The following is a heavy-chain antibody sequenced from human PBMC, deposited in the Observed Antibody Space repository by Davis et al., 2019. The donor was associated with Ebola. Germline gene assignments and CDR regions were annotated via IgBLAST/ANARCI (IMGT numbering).Heavy chain of an antibody. D-gene: IGHD3-22*01. CDR3: ARPSSGYEASFDY. CDR2: VYPGHSTT. Sequence: GESLKISCKASGFDLSDLNAYYIAWVRQVPGKGVDWMAMVYPGHSTTKYNPSFQGLVTVSFDRSTTTAYLQWDSLRASDTAIYYCARPSSGYEASFDYWGQGTLVTVSS. J-gene: IGHJ4*02. V-gene: IGHV5-51*01. CDR1: GFDLSDLNAYY.